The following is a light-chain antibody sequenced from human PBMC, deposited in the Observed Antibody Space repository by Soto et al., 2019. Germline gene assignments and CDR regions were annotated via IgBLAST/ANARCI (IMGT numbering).Light chain of an antibody. CDR1: QGVGTL. CDR2: AVS. J-gene: IGKJ2*01. CDR3: QQANSFPYT. Sequence: DIQMTQSPSSVSASVGARVTITCRASQGVGTLLAWYQQKPGEAPKLLIYAVSSLQSGVPSRFSGSGSGTDFTLTISSLQPEDFASYYCQQANSFPYTCGQGTKLEIK. V-gene: IGKV1-12*01.